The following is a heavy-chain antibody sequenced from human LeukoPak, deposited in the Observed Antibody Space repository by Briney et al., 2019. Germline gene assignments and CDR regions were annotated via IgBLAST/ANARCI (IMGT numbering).Heavy chain of an antibody. Sequence: PGGSLRLSCAASGFTFSSYGMHWVRQAPGKGLEWVSVISYDGSNKYYADSVKGRFTISRDNSKNTLYLQMNSLRAEDTAVYYCLRCATFLEGATISPVAFDIWGQGTMVTVSS. J-gene: IGHJ3*02. V-gene: IGHV3-30*03. CDR3: LRCATFLEGATISPVAFDI. CDR1: GFTFSSYG. CDR2: ISYDGSNK. D-gene: IGHD1-26*01.